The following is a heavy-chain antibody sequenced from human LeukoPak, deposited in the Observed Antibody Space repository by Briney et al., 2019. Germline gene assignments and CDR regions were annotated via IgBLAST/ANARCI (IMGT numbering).Heavy chain of an antibody. CDR1: GFTFSSYA. Sequence: GGSLRLSCAASGFTFSSYAMTWVRQAPGKGLEWVAFIRYDGSNKYYADSVKGRFTISRDNSKNTLYLQMNSLRAEDTAVYYCAKALYYYDSSGYFTDAFDIWGQGTMVTVSS. D-gene: IGHD3-22*01. J-gene: IGHJ3*02. V-gene: IGHV3-30*02. CDR3: AKALYYYDSSGYFTDAFDI. CDR2: IRYDGSNK.